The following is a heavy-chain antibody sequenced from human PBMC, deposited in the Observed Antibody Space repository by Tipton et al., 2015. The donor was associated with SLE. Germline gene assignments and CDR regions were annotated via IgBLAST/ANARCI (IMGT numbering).Heavy chain of an antibody. CDR1: GFTFSIYA. Sequence: QLVQSGGDLVQPGGSLRLSCAASGFTFSIYAMSWVRQAPGKGLEWVSAISSGGGGTYSADSVKGRFTISRDNSKNTLYLQMNSLRAEDTAVYYCAKDGTGVGARLDYWGQGTLVTVSS. CDR2: ISSGGGGT. D-gene: IGHD1-14*01. CDR3: AKDGTGVGARLDY. V-gene: IGHV3-23*04. J-gene: IGHJ4*02.